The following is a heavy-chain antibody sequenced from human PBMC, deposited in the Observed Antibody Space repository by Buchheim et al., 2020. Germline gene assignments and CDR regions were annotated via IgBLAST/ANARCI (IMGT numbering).Heavy chain of an antibody. CDR3: SRRRRESGYYYGMDV. J-gene: IGHJ6*02. CDR1: GFTFGDYG. Sequence: EVQLVESGGGLVQPGRSLRLSCTASGFTFGDYGVSWFRQAPGKGLEWVGFIRSKAYGGTTEFAASAKGRITIPRAESKNISYLQVNSLRTEDTAVYYCSRRRRESGYYYGMDVGGRGTT. V-gene: IGHV3-49*03. CDR2: IRSKAYGGTT.